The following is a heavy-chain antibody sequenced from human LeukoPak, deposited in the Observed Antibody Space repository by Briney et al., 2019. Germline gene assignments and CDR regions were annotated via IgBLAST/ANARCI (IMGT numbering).Heavy chain of an antibody. Sequence: PGGSLRLSCAASGFTFSDYTMNWVRQAPGKGLEWVSSIRSGGTYKYYADSVKGRFTISRDNAQNSLYLQMNSLRADDSSVYYFARPTTVTTFSADAFDIWGQGTMVTVSS. V-gene: IGHV3-21*01. J-gene: IGHJ3*02. CDR2: IRSGGTYK. CDR3: ARPTTVTTFSADAFDI. CDR1: GFTFSDYT. D-gene: IGHD4-17*01.